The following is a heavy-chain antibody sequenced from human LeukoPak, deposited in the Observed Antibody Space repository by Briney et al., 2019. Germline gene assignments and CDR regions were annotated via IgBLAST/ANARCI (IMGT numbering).Heavy chain of an antibody. CDR3: ARIRPVKGGGYYFDY. J-gene: IGHJ4*02. D-gene: IGHD4-11*01. Sequence: SGPALVKPTQTLTLTCTFSGFSLSTSGMRVSWIRQPPGKALEWLARIDWDDDKFYSTTLKTRLTISKDTSKNQVVLTMTNMDPVDTATYYCARIRPVKGGGYYFDYWGQGTLVTVSS. V-gene: IGHV2-70*04. CDR1: GFSLSTSGMR. CDR2: IDWDDDK.